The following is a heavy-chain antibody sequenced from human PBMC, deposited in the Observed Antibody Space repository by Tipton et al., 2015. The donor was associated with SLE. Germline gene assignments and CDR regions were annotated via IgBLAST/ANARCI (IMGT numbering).Heavy chain of an antibody. V-gene: IGHV4-39*07. Sequence: TLSLTCSVSGGSITNSNYFWGWIRQPPGKGLEWIGNIYYRGSPYYNPSLKSRVTISVNTSKNQFSLRLSSVTAADTAVYYCARVPAFYYYYMDVWGKGTTVTVSS. CDR3: ARVPAFYYYYMDV. CDR1: GGSITNSNYF. D-gene: IGHD2-2*01. CDR2: IYYRGSP. J-gene: IGHJ6*03.